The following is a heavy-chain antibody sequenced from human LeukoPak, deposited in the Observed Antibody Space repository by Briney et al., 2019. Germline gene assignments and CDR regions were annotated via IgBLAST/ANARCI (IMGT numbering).Heavy chain of an antibody. CDR2: IYHTGST. CDR1: GGSITTSNW. Sequence: SGTLSLTCAVSGGSITTSNWWTWVRQPPGKGLEWIGEIYHTGSTNYNPSLKSRVTISVDTSKNQFSLKLSSVTAADTAVYYCARVFSWGASSHEADWFDPWGQGTLVTVSS. CDR3: ARVFSWGASSHEADWFDP. J-gene: IGHJ5*02. D-gene: IGHD1-26*01. V-gene: IGHV4-4*02.